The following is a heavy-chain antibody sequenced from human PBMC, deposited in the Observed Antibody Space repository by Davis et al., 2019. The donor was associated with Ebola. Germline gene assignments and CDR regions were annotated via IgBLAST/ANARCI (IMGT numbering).Heavy chain of an antibody. CDR2: IAYDGSNK. CDR3: ARDLLGSGDY. Sequence: PGGSLRLSCAASGITFPSYAMHWVPQAPGKGLEWVAVIAYDGSNKYYADSVKGRFTISRDNSKNTLYLQMNSLRAEDTAVYYCARDLLGSGDYWGQGTLVTVSS. D-gene: IGHD1-26*01. V-gene: IGHV3-30-3*01. CDR1: GITFPSYA. J-gene: IGHJ4*02.